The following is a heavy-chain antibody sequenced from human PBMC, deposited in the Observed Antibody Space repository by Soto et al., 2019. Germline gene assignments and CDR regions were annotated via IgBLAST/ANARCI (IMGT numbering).Heavy chain of an antibody. D-gene: IGHD3-9*01. CDR2: ISYDGSNK. CDR1: GFTFSSYA. CDR3: ARDEGYDILTGVLRGMDV. Sequence: QVQLVESGGGVVQPGRSLRLSCAASGFTFSSYAMHWVHQAPGKGLEWVAVISYDGSNKYYADSVKGRFTISRDNSKNTLYLQMNSLRAEDTAVYYCARDEGYDILTGVLRGMDVWGQGTTVTVSS. V-gene: IGHV3-30-3*01. J-gene: IGHJ6*02.